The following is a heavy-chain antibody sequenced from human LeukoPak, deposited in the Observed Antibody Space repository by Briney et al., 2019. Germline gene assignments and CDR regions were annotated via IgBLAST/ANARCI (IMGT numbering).Heavy chain of an antibody. Sequence: PSETLSLTCTVSGGSISSYYWSWIRQPAGKGLEWIGRIYTSGSTNYNPSLKSRVTMSVDTSKNQFSLKLGSVTAADTAVYYCARDRRLTSRYGGGNWFDPWGQGTLVTVSS. D-gene: IGHD4-23*01. CDR2: IYTSGST. J-gene: IGHJ5*02. V-gene: IGHV4-4*07. CDR1: GGSISSYY. CDR3: ARDRRLTSRYGGGNWFDP.